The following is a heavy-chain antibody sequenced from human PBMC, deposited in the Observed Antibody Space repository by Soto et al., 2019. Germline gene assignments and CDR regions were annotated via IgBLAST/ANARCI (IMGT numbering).Heavy chain of an antibody. Sequence: QVQLQESGPGLVKPSGTLSLTCAVSGGSISSSNWWSWVRQPPGKGLEWIGEIYHSWSTNYNPSLKSRVTISVDKSKNQFSLKLSSVTAADTAVYYCARVDVVVPAAAYFDYWGQGTLVTVSS. V-gene: IGHV4-4*02. D-gene: IGHD2-2*01. CDR1: GGSISSSNW. CDR2: IYHSWST. J-gene: IGHJ4*02. CDR3: ARVDVVVPAAAYFDY.